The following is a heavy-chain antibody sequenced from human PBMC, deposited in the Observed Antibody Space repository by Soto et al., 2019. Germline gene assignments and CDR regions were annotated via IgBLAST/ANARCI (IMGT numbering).Heavy chain of an antibody. J-gene: IGHJ4*02. CDR1: GGSISSGGYY. Sequence: SETLSLTCTVSGGSISSGGYYWSWIRQHPGKGLEWIGYIYYSGSTYYNPSLKSRVTISVDTSKNQFSLKLSSVTAADTAVYYCARTGGSLRVFDYWGQGTLVTVSS. V-gene: IGHV4-31*03. CDR2: IYYSGST. CDR3: ARTGGSLRVFDY. D-gene: IGHD1-26*01.